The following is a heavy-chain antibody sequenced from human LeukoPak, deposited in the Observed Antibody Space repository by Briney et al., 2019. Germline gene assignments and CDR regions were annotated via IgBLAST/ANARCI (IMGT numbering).Heavy chain of an antibody. CDR2: IHTSGST. V-gene: IGHV4-61*02. CDR3: ARGAGTRSGTFDI. J-gene: IGHJ3*02. D-gene: IGHD1/OR15-1a*01. CDR1: GDSISRGSFY. Sequence: SGPTLVNPSETLSLTCTVSGDSISRGSFYWSWTRQPAGKGLEWIGRIHTSGSTSYSPSLKSRVTMSIDTSKNQFSLKLNSVTATDTAVYYCARGAGTRSGTFDIWGQGTMVTVSS.